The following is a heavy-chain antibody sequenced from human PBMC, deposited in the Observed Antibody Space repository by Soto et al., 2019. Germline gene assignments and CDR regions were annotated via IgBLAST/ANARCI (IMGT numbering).Heavy chain of an antibody. Sequence: VGSLRLSCAASGFTFSYYPLHWVRRAPGKGLEWVSSISGVRDYIRYADSVKGRFAISGDNAKTSLYLQMNSLTAEDTAVYYCAREGVHNYTEYYFDYWGQGTLVTVSS. D-gene: IGHD3-10*01. CDR3: AREGVHNYTEYYFDY. V-gene: IGHV3-21*06. J-gene: IGHJ4*02. CDR2: ISGVRDYI. CDR1: GFTFSYYP.